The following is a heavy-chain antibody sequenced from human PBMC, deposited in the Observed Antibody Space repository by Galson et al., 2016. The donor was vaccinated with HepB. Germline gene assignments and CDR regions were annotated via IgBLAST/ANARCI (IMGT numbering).Heavy chain of an antibody. D-gene: IGHD2/OR15-2a*01. J-gene: IGHJ4*02. CDR1: GFTFSKYG. Sequence: SLRLSCAASGFTFSKYGMHWVRQAPGKGLEWVAADSMDGRRKFYADSVKGRFTISRYNSNSMMFLQMSSLRANDTAGYYCARRDEYCPPVGCSIDYWGQGTLVSVSS. CDR3: ARRDEYCPPVGCSIDY. V-gene: IGHV3-30*03. CDR2: DSMDGRRK.